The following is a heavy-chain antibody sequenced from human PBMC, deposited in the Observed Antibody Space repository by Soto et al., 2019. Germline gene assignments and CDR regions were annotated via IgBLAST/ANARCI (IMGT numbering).Heavy chain of an antibody. CDR1: GGSFSGFY. J-gene: IGHJ6*02. D-gene: IGHD2-21*02. Sequence: SETLSLTCAVSGGSFSGFYWTWIRQPPGEGLEWIGEINHSGTINFNPSLRSRLTISLDSSKKHFSLKLTSLTAADAAVYYCARADRTLVTSYGLDVWGQGTTATVSS. CDR2: INHSGTI. V-gene: IGHV4-34*01. CDR3: ARADRTLVTSYGLDV.